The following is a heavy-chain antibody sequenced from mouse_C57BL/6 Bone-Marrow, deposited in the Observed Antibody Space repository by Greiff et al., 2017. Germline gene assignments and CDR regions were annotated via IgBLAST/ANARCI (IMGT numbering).Heavy chain of an antibody. CDR3: ARSVYDGYYYYFDY. Sequence: QVQLQQPGAELVKPGASVKLSCKASGYTFTSYWMHWVKQRPGQGLEWIGMIHPNSGSTNYNEKFKSKATLTVDKSSSTAYMQLSSLTSEYSSVYYCARSVYDGYYYYFDYWGQGTTLTVSS. D-gene: IGHD2-3*01. CDR2: IHPNSGST. CDR1: GYTFTSYW. J-gene: IGHJ2*01. V-gene: IGHV1-64*01.